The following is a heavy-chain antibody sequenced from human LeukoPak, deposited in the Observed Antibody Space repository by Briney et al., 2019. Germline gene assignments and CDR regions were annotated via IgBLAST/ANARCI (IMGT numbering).Heavy chain of an antibody. D-gene: IGHD6-19*01. J-gene: IGHJ4*02. Sequence: GASMKVSCKVSGNTLTELSMHWVRQAPGKGLEWMGGFDPEDGETIYAQKFQGRVTMTEDTSTDTAYMDLSSLRFEDTALYYCAKEGIAVAGKFGPPFDYWGQGTLVTVSS. CDR3: AKEGIAVAGKFGPPFDY. CDR1: GNTLTELS. V-gene: IGHV1-24*01. CDR2: FDPEDGET.